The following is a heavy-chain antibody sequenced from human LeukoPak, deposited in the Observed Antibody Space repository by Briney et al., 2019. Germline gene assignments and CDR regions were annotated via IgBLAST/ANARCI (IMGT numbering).Heavy chain of an antibody. CDR1: GGSISSSSYY. Sequence: SETLSLTCAVSGGSISSSSYYWGWIRQPPGKGLEWIGSIYYSGSTYYNPSLKSRVTISVDTSKNQFSLKLSSVTAADTAVYYCARDRWSYAGGNYYYMDVWGKGTTVTVSS. J-gene: IGHJ6*03. V-gene: IGHV4-39*07. CDR2: IYYSGST. CDR3: ARDRWSYAGGNYYYMDV. D-gene: IGHD1-26*01.